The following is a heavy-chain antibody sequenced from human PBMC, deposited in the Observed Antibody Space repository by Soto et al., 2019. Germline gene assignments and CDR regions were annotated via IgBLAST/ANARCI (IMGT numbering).Heavy chain of an antibody. Sequence: SETLSLTCSVSDGSMSSRSYYWGWMRQPPGKGLEWITSISYIGSTYHNPSLKSRVTISIDMSKNQFSLNLRSVTAADTAVYYCGKHRGKAGAGTDFGGQGTLVPVSS. D-gene: IGHD6-19*01. CDR3: GKHRGKAGAGTDF. J-gene: IGHJ4*02. CDR1: DGSMSSRSYY. CDR2: ISYIGST. V-gene: IGHV4-39*01.